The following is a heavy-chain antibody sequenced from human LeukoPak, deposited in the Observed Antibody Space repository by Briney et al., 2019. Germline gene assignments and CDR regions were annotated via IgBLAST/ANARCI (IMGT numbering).Heavy chain of an antibody. CDR3: ARDGDSSGYSV. D-gene: IGHD3-22*01. CDR1: GFTFDSYA. V-gene: IGHV3-23*01. Sequence: PGASLRLSCAASGFTFDSYAMTWVRQAPGKGLEWVSAISGSGGSTFYADSVKGRFTISRDNDKNSLSLQMNSLGAEDTAVYYCARDGDSSGYSVWGQGTLVSVFS. J-gene: IGHJ4*02. CDR2: ISGSGGST.